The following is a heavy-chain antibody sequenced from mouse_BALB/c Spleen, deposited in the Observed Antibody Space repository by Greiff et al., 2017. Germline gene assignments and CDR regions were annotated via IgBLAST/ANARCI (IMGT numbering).Heavy chain of an antibody. CDR2: ILPGSGST. CDR3: ARGGYGNYGFAY. V-gene: IGHV1-9*01. Sequence: VQLQQSGAELMKPGASVKISCKATGYTFSSYWIEWVKQRPGHGLEWIGEILPGSGSTNYNEKFKGKATFTADTSSNTAYMQLSSLTSEDSAVYYCARGGYGNYGFAYWGQGTLVTVSA. J-gene: IGHJ3*01. CDR1: GYTFSSYW. D-gene: IGHD2-1*01.